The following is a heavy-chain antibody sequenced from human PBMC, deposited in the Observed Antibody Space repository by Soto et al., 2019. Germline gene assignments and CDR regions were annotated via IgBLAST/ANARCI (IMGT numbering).Heavy chain of an antibody. CDR1: GFTFTSYA. CDR2: ITSGGGSTA. V-gene: IGHV3-23*01. CDR3: AKVRVILVARGYFDL. Sequence: LRLSCAASGFTFTSYAMSWVRQAPGKGLEWVSAITSGGGSTAYYADSVKGRFTISRDNSNNTVFLQMNSLRAEDTALYYCAKVRVILVARGYFDLWGRGTLVTVSS. D-gene: IGHD3-22*01. J-gene: IGHJ2*01.